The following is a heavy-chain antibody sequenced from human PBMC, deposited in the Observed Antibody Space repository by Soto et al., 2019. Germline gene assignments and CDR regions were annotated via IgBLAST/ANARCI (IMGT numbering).Heavy chain of an antibody. V-gene: IGHV3-33*01. CDR2: IWYDGSNK. D-gene: IGHD3-10*01. J-gene: IGHJ6*02. CDR1: GFTFSSYG. CDR3: ARDQPYGSGSYSGPYYYYYGMDV. Sequence: GGSLRLSCAASGFTFSSYGMHWVRQAPGKGLERVAVIWYDGSNKYYADSVKGRFTISRDNSKNTLYLQMNSLRAEDTAVYYCARDQPYGSGSYSGPYYYYYGMDVWGQGTTVTVSS.